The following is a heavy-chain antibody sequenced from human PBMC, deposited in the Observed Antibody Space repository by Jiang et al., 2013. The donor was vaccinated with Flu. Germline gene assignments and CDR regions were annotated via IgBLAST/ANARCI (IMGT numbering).Heavy chain of an antibody. J-gene: IGHJ4*02. D-gene: IGHD3-22*01. V-gene: IGHV5-10-1*01. CDR2: IDPSASEI. Sequence: KKPGESLRISCKGSGYTFSNYWITWVRQMPGKGLEWMGRIDPSASEINYRPSLQGHVTISADKPISTAYLQWSSLKASDTAMYYCARRGGHYGSSGYNDYWGQGTLVTVSS. CDR3: ARRGGHYGSSGYNDY. CDR1: GYTFSNYW.